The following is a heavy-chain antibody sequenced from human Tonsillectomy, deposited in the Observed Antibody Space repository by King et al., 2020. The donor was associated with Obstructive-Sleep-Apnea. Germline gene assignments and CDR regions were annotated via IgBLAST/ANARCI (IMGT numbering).Heavy chain of an antibody. Sequence: VQLQQWGAGLLKPSETLSLTCAVYGGSFSGYYWSWIRQPPGKGLEWIGEINHSGSTNYNPSLKSRVTTSVDTSKNQFSLKLSSVTAADTAVYYCARGGWLRFFDYWGQGTLVTVSS. CDR2: INHSGST. D-gene: IGHD5-12*01. V-gene: IGHV4-34*01. CDR1: GGSFSGYY. J-gene: IGHJ4*02. CDR3: ARGGWLRFFDY.